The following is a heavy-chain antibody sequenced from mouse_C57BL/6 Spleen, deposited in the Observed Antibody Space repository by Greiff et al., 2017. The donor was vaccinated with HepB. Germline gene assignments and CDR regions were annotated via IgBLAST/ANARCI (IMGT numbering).Heavy chain of an antibody. CDR1: GYTFTSYW. CDR2: IYPSDSET. Sequence: QVQLQQPGAELVRPGSSVKLSCKASGYTFTSYWLDWVKQRPGQGLEWIGNIYPSDSETHYNQKFKDKATLTVNESSSTAYMQLSSQTCEGSAVYYCARGDYYGSSYTYAMDYWSQGTSVTVST. D-gene: IGHD1-1*01. J-gene: IGHJ4*01. CDR3: ARGDYYGSSYTYAMDY. V-gene: IGHV1-61*01.